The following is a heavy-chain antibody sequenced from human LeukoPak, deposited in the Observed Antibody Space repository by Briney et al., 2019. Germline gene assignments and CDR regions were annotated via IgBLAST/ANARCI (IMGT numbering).Heavy chain of an antibody. CDR3: ARGGVDYCYYYMDV. CDR1: GFTFSSFT. CDR2: ISSSSSYI. J-gene: IGHJ6*03. D-gene: IGHD3-16*01. V-gene: IGHV3-21*01. Sequence: GGSLRLSCAASGFTFSSFTMNWVRQAPGKGLEWVSCISSSSSYIYYADSVKGRFTISRDNAKNSLYPQMNSLRAEDTAVYYCARGGVDYCYYYMDVWGKGTTVTVSS.